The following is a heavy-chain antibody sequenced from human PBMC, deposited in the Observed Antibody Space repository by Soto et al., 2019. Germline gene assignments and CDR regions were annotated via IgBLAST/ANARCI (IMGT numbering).Heavy chain of an antibody. Sequence: EVQLVESGGGLVQPGRSLRLSCAASGFTFDDYAMHWVRQAPGKGLEWVSGISWNSGSIGYADSVKGRFTISRDNAKNSLYLQMNSLRAEDTALYYCAKETPAWIVVVRAFDYWGQGTLVTVSS. V-gene: IGHV3-9*01. J-gene: IGHJ4*02. D-gene: IGHD3-22*01. CDR3: AKETPAWIVVVRAFDY. CDR2: ISWNSGSI. CDR1: GFTFDDYA.